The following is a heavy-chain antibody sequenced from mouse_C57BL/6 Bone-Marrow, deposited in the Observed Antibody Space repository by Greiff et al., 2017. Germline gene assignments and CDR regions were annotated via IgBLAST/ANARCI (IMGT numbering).Heavy chain of an antibody. CDR3: ARHSSSYNFDD. V-gene: IGHV1-72*01. J-gene: IGHJ2*01. D-gene: IGHD1-1*01. CDR2: IDPNSGGT. CDR1: GYTFTSYW. Sequence: QVQLQQPGAELVKPGASVKLSCKASGYTFTSYWMHWVKQRPGRGLEWIGRIDPNSGGTKYNEKFKGKATLTVDKPSSTAYMQLSSLTSKDAAVYYCARHSSSYNFDDWGQGTTLTVSS.